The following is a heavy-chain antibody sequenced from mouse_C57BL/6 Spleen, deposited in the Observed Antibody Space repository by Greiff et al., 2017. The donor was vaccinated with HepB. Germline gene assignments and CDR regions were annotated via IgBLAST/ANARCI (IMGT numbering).Heavy chain of an antibody. Sequence: QVQLQQPGAELVKPGASVKLSCKASGYTFTSYWMQWVKQRPGKGREWIGEIDPSDSYTNYNQKFKGKATLTVDTSSSTAYMQLSSLTSEDSAVYYCARGGVEGFAYWGQGTLVTVSA. CDR2: IDPSDSYT. J-gene: IGHJ3*01. CDR3: ARGGVEGFAY. V-gene: IGHV1-50*01. CDR1: GYTFTSYW.